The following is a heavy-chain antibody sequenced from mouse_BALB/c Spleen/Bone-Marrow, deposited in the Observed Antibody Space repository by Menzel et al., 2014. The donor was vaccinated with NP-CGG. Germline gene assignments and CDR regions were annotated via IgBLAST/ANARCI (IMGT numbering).Heavy chain of an antibody. CDR3: ARSGNFFDY. V-gene: IGHV3-2*02. D-gene: IGHD3-1*01. CDR2: ISSSGIT. CDR1: GYSITSHYA. Sequence: EVKLVESGPGLVKPSQSLSLTCTVTGYSITSHYAWNWNRQFPGNKLEWMGYISSSGITSYNPSLKGRISITRDTSKNHFFLQLNSVTTEDTATYFCARSGNFFDYWGQGTTLTVSS. J-gene: IGHJ2*01.